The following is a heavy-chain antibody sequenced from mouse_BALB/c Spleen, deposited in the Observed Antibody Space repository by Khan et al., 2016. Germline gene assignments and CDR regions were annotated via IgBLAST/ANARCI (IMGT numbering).Heavy chain of an antibody. CDR2: IQPGSGTT. CDR1: GYTFSSYW. Sequence: QVQLQQSGAELMKPGASVNISCKATGYTFSSYWIEWVKERPGHGLEWIGEIQPGSGTTNYNGKFKGKATFTAETSSSTAYMQLSSLTSEDSAVYYCARGPYWGQGTLVTVSA. J-gene: IGHJ3*01. CDR3: ARGPY. V-gene: IGHV1-9*01.